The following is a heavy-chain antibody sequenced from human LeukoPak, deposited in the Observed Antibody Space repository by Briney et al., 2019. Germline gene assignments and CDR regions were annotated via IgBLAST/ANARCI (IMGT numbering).Heavy chain of an antibody. Sequence: PGWSLRLSCAASGFTFSSYSMNWVRQTPGKGLEWVSSISSSSSYIYYADSVKGRFTISRDNAKNSLYLQMNSLRAEDTAVYYCAREGYAIWFDPWGQGTLVTVSS. J-gene: IGHJ5*02. V-gene: IGHV3-21*01. D-gene: IGHD2-8*01. CDR3: AREGYAIWFDP. CDR1: GFTFSSYS. CDR2: ISSSSSYI.